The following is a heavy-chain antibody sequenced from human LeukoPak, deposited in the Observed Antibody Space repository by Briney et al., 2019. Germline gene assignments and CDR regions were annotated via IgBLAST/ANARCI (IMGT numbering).Heavy chain of an antibody. J-gene: IGHJ5*02. CDR3: ARENRGVRFDP. CDR2: INHSGST. CDR1: GGSFSGYY. Sequence: PSETLSLTCAVYGGSFSGYYWSWIRQPPGKGLEWIGEINHSGSTNYNPSLKSRVTISVDTSKNQFSLKLSSVTAADTAVYYCARENRGVRFDPWGQGTLVTVSS. V-gene: IGHV4-34*09. D-gene: IGHD3-10*01.